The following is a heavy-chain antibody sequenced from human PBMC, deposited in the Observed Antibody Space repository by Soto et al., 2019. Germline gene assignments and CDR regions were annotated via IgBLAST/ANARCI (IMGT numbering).Heavy chain of an antibody. J-gene: IGHJ4*02. V-gene: IGHV3-33*01. CDR1: GFTFSSYG. Sequence: QSGGSLRLSCAASGFTFSSYGMHWVRQAPGKGLEWVAVIWYDGSNKYYADSVKGRFTISRDNSKNTLYLQMNSLRAEDTAVYYCARDGRCGGDCYSDLFDYWGQGTLVTVSS. CDR3: ARDGRCGGDCYSDLFDY. D-gene: IGHD2-21*02. CDR2: IWYDGSNK.